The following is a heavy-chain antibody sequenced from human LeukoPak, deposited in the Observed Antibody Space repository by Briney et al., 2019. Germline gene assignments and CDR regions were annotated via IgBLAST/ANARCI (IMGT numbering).Heavy chain of an antibody. Sequence: PGGSLRLSCTASGFTFSDYGMNWVRQAPGKGLEWISYIKGDSDTIHYADSVKGRFTISRDNAKNSLSLQMTSLRAEDTAVYYCAVLHYYAMDVWGQGTTVTVSS. D-gene: IGHD2-8*01. CDR2: IKGDSDTI. J-gene: IGHJ6*02. CDR1: GFTFSDYG. CDR3: AVLHYYAMDV. V-gene: IGHV3-48*01.